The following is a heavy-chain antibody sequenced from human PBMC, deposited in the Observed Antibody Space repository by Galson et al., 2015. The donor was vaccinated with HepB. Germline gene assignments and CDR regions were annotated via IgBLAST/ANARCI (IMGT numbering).Heavy chain of an antibody. Sequence: SLRLSCAASGFTFSNYGLHWVRQAPGKGLEWVAIISYDGTDKKYADSVKGRFTISRDNSKNTLYLQLDSLRAEDTAVYYCARDVGTQEPATMYPLGYYGMDVWGQGTTVTVSS. CDR1: GFTFSNYG. J-gene: IGHJ6*02. D-gene: IGHD2-2*01. CDR2: ISYDGTDK. V-gene: IGHV3-30*03. CDR3: ARDVGTQEPATMYPLGYYGMDV.